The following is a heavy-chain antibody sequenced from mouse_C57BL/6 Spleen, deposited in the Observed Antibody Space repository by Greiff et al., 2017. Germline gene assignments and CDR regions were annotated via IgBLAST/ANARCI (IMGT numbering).Heavy chain of an antibody. V-gene: IGHV1-82*01. CDR1: GYAFSSSW. D-gene: IGHD1-1*01. Sequence: VQLQQSGPELVKPGASVKISCKASGYAFSSSWMNWVKQRPGKGLEWIGRIYPGDGDTNYNGKFKGKATLTADKSYSTAYMQLSSLTSEDSAVYFCARTDYYGSRYAMDYWGQGTSVTVSS. CDR2: IYPGDGDT. CDR3: ARTDYYGSRYAMDY. J-gene: IGHJ4*01.